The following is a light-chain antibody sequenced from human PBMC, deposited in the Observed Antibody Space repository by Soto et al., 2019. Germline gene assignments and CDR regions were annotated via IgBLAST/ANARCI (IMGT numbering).Light chain of an antibody. CDR1: QSISNW. Sequence: DIQMTQSPSTLSASVGDIVTITCRASQSISNWLAWYQQKPGTAPKVLIYKASSLESGVPSRFSGSGSGTEFTLTISSLQPDDFATYFCQHYNIYSWTFGQGTKVDIK. CDR2: KAS. J-gene: IGKJ1*01. CDR3: QHYNIYSWT. V-gene: IGKV1-5*03.